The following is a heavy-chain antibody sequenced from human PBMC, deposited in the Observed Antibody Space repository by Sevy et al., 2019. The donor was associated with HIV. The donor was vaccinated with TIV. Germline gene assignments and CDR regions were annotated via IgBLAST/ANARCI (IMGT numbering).Heavy chain of an antibody. CDR1: GFTFSDYY. Sequence: GGSLRLSCAASGFTFSDYYMSWIRQAPGKGLEWVSYISSSGSTIYYADSVKGRFTISRANAKNSLYLQMNSLRAEDTAVYYCGRDVAYYGSGSYYQYYYGMDVWGQGTTVTVSS. D-gene: IGHD3-10*01. V-gene: IGHV3-11*01. CDR2: ISSSGSTI. CDR3: GRDVAYYGSGSYYQYYYGMDV. J-gene: IGHJ6*02.